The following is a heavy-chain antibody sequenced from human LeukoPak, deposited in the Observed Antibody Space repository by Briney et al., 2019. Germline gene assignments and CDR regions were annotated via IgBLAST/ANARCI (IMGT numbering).Heavy chain of an antibody. CDR2: IKSKTDGGTT. CDR3: TTEPRYIWGSYRQNNY. J-gene: IGHJ4*02. D-gene: IGHD3-16*02. Sequence: GGSLRLSCAASGFTFSSAWMTWVRQAPGKGLEWVGRIKSKTDGGTTDYAAPVKGRFTISSDDSKNTLYLQMNSLKTEDTAVYYCTTEPRYIWGSYRQNNYWGQGTLVTVSS. V-gene: IGHV3-15*01. CDR1: GFTFSSAW.